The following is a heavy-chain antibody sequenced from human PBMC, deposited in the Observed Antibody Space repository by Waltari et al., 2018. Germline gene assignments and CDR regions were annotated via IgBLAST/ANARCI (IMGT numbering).Heavy chain of an antibody. CDR3: AANRGNSCYGH. CDR2: IKSKTDGGTT. CDR1: GFTFTDAW. Sequence: VQVVESGGGLVKPGGYLRLYCAASGFTFTDAWMIWVRQAPGQGLEWVGRIKSKTDGGTTEYAAPVKGRFIISRDDSENTLYLQMNSLKMEDTAVYYCAANRGNSCYGHWGQGTLVTVSS. V-gene: IGHV3-15*01. D-gene: IGHD2-15*01. J-gene: IGHJ4*02.